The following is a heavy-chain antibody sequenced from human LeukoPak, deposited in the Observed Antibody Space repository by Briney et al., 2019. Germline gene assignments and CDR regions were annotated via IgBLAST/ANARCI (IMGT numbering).Heavy chain of an antibody. CDR3: ARDYNIVVVPAAAVLYYYYGMDV. J-gene: IGHJ6*02. V-gene: IGHV3-66*01. CDR1: GFTVSNNY. CDR2: TYGGGST. D-gene: IGHD2-2*01. Sequence: PGGSLRLSCAASGFTVSNNYISWVRQPPGKGPEWVSVTYGGGSTYIDSVKGRFTISRDDSKNTLYLQMNSLRAEDTAVYYCARDYNIVVVPAAAVLYYYYGMDVWGQGTTVTVSS.